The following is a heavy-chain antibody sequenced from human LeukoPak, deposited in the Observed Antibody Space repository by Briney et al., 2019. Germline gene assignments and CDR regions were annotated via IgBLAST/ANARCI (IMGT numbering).Heavy chain of an antibody. J-gene: IGHJ4*02. CDR2: TYSGGST. Sequence: GRSLRLSCAASGFTFDDYAMHWVRQAPGKGLEWVSVTYSGGSTYYADSVKGRCTISRDNSKNTLYLQMNSLRGEDTAVYYCASGIRAFDNWGQGTLVTVSA. V-gene: IGHV3-66*01. D-gene: IGHD1-26*01. CDR1: GFTFDDYA. CDR3: ASGIRAFDN.